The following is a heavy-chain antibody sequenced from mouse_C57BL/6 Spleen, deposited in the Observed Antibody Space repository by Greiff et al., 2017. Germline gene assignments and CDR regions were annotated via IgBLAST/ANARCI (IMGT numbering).Heavy chain of an antibody. J-gene: IGHJ4*01. Sequence: QVQLKASGAELVRPGASVKLSCKASGYTFTDYYINWVKQRPGQGLEWIARIYPGSGNTYYNEKFKGKATLTAEKSSSTAYMQLSSLTSEDSAVYFCARLLYYSKGAMDYWGQGTSVTVSS. D-gene: IGHD2-5*01. CDR2: IYPGSGNT. CDR3: ARLLYYSKGAMDY. V-gene: IGHV1-76*01. CDR1: GYTFTDYY.